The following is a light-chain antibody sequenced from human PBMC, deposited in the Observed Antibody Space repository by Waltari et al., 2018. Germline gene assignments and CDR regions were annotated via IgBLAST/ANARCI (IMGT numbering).Light chain of an antibody. CDR1: TLGDKF. CDR3: QTWDRRIPI. CDR2: ENR. J-gene: IGLJ2*01. Sequence: SYALTQSPSVSVSPGLKAPITCSGETLGDKFVSWYQQKPGQSPILVIFENRRPPLVAPERFSGSNSGNTATLTISVTQTLDDAYYYCQTWDRRIPIFGGGTKLTVL. V-gene: IGLV3-1*01.